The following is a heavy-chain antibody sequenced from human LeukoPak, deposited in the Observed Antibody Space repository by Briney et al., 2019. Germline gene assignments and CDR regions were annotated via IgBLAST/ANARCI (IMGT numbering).Heavy chain of an antibody. D-gene: IGHD3-22*01. V-gene: IGHV4-59*08. J-gene: IGHJ6*03. Sequence: SETLSHPCTVSGGSISSYYWSWIRQPPGKGLEWIGYIYYSGSTNYNPSLKSRVTISVDTSKNQFSLKLSSVTAADTAVYYCARPHRDSSGYYYYYYMDVWGKGSTVSVSS. CDR2: IYYSGST. CDR1: GGSISSYY. CDR3: ARPHRDSSGYYYYYYMDV.